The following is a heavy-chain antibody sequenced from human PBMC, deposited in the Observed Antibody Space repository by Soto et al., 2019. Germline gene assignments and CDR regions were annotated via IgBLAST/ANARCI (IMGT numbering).Heavy chain of an antibody. CDR1: GFTFSSYW. D-gene: IGHD5-12*01. CDR3: ARDPGDIVAYYYFDY. CDR2: INSDGSST. Sequence: GGSLRLSCAASGFTFSSYWMHWVRQAPGKGLVWVSRINSDGSSTSYADSVKGRFTISRDNAKNTLYLQMNSLRAEDTAVYYCARDPGDIVAYYYFDYWGQGTLVTVSS. J-gene: IGHJ4*02. V-gene: IGHV3-74*01.